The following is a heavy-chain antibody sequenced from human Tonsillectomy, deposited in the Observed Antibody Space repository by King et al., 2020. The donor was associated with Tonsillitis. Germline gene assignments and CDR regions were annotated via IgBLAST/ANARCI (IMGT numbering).Heavy chain of an antibody. Sequence: QLVQSGAEVKKPGASVKVSCKASGYTFTNYDINWVRQAPGQGLEWMGWMNPSSGNTGSAQKFQGRVTLTRNTTTSTAYMELSRLRSEDTAVYYCARGPQNVCSTATCYETIYGFDPWGQGTLVTVSS. J-gene: IGHJ5*02. CDR3: ARGPQNVCSTATCYETIYGFDP. D-gene: IGHD2-2*01. CDR2: MNPSSGNT. V-gene: IGHV1-8*01. CDR1: GYTFTNYD.